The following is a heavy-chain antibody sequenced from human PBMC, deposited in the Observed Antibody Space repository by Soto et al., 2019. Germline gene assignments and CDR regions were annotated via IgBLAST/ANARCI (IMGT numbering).Heavy chain of an antibody. Sequence: ASVKVSCKDSGGSVSNFGISWVRQAPGQGLEWMGGIVPVFGRPNYAQRFRGRLTITADESMSTGYMELISLRSDDTAVYYCAREGSGSNFWGKGTQVTVSS. CDR3: AREGSGSNF. D-gene: IGHD5-12*01. V-gene: IGHV1-69*13. J-gene: IGHJ4*02. CDR1: GGSVSNFG. CDR2: IVPVFGRP.